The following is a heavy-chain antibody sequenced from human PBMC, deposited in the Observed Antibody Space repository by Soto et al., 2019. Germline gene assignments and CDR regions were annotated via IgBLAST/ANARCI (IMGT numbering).Heavy chain of an antibody. CDR2: IIPILGIA. CDR3: ARGRVSYDILTGYPDVTQMDV. J-gene: IGHJ6*02. Sequence: SVKVSCKASGGTFSSYTISWVRRAPGQGLEWMGRIIPILGIANYAQKFQGRVTMTRDTSTSTVYMELSSLRSEDTAVYYCARGRVSYDILTGYPDVTQMDVWGQGTTVTGSS. V-gene: IGHV1-69*02. D-gene: IGHD3-9*01. CDR1: GGTFSSYT.